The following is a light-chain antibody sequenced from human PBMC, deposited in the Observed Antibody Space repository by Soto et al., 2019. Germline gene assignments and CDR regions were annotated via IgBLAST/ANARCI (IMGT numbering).Light chain of an antibody. J-gene: IGKJ4*01. V-gene: IGKV3D-15*01. Sequence: VMTQCPATLSVSPGERATLSCRASQTIXDNLAWYELKPGQPPRVLXDCATTMATGSPARFSGSGSATEFTLTISSLHSEYFAVYYFQQYKNGTRTFGGGTKVDIK. CDR3: QQYKNGTRT. CDR1: QTIXDN. CDR2: CAT.